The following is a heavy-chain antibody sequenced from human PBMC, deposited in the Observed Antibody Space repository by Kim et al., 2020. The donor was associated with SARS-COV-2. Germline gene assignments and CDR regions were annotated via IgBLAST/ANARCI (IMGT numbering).Heavy chain of an antibody. CDR3: ARGRIAVAGLIDS. D-gene: IGHD6-19*01. Sequence: YAQQDQGRITIPRDTTAKAAYMELSSLRSEDTAVYYCARGRIAVAGLIDSWGQGTLVTVSS. V-gene: IGHV1-3*01. J-gene: IGHJ4*02.